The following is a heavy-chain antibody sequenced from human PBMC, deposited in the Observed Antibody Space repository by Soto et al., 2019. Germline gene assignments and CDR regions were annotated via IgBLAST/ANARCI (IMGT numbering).Heavy chain of an antibody. CDR1: GFTFDDYA. J-gene: IGHJ1*01. CDR2: INWNSGSI. D-gene: IGHD6-13*01. V-gene: IGHV3-9*01. Sequence: ESGCGLVQPGRSLRLSCAASGFTFDDYAMHWVRQVPGKGLEWVSGINWNSGSIGYGDSVKGRFAISRDNAKNSLHLQMNSLSAEDTAFYYCVKDESINWYSGHFRHWGQGTLVTVSS. CDR3: VKDESINWYSGHFRH.